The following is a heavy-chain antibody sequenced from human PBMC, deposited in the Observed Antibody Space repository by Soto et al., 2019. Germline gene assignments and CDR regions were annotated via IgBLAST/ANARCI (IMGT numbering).Heavy chain of an antibody. CDR3: AIVMVRGAIDY. V-gene: IGHV3-30*03. CDR2: ISYDGSKK. J-gene: IGHJ4*02. Sequence: GGSLRLSCAASGFTFSTYGMHWVRQAPGKGLEWVAVISYDGSKKYYADSVKGRFTISRDNSKNTLYLQINSLRAEDTAVYYCAIVMVRGAIDYWGQGTQVTVSS. D-gene: IGHD3-10*01. CDR1: GFTFSTYG.